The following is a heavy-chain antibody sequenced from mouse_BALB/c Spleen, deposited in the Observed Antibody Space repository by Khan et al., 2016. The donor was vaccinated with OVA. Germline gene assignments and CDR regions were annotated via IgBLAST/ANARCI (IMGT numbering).Heavy chain of an antibody. CDR3: AGGSGNSRFAY. Sequence: QVQLQQSGAGLVRPGVSVKISCKGSGYTFTDYAMHWVKQSHAKSLEGIGVISTYYGDADYNQKFKGKATMTVEKSSRTAYMELARLNSEDSAVSCCAGGSGNSRFAYWGQGTLVTVSA. J-gene: IGHJ3*01. CDR2: ISTYYGDA. V-gene: IGHV1S137*01. CDR1: GYTFTDYA. D-gene: IGHD1-3*01.